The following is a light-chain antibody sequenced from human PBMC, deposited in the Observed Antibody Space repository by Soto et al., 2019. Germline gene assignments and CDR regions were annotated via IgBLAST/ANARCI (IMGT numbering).Light chain of an antibody. CDR3: SSYTSSSTLDV. J-gene: IGLJ1*01. Sequence: QSALTQPASVSGSPGQSITISCTGTSSDVGGYNYVSWYQQHPGKAPKLMIYDVSNRPSGVSNRFSGSTSGNPASLTISGLQAEDEADYYCSSYTSSSTLDVFGTGTKVTGL. V-gene: IGLV2-14*01. CDR1: SSDVGGYNY. CDR2: DVS.